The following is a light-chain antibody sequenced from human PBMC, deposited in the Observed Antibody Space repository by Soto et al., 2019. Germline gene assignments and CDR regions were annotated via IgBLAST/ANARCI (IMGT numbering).Light chain of an antibody. J-gene: IGKJ4*01. CDR2: GAS. CDR1: QSVITK. V-gene: IGKV3D-15*01. CDR3: QQYNNWPLT. Sequence: DIVMTQSPATLSVSPGERATLSCRASQSVITKLAWYQQKPGQAPRLLIYGASTRATGIPARFSGSQSGTEFTLTISSLLSEDFAVYSCQQYNNWPLTLGGGTKVDIK.